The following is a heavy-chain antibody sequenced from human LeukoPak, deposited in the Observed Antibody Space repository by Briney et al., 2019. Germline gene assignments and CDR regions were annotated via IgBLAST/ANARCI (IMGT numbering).Heavy chain of an antibody. J-gene: IGHJ4*02. V-gene: IGHV3-23*01. CDR1: GFTFSSYA. Sequence: GSLRLSCAASGFTFSSYAMSWVRPAPGKGLEWVSAISGSGGSTYYADSVKGRFTISRDNSKNTLYLQMNSLRAEDTAVYYCAKDSRYCSSTSCYGLMDYWGQGTLVTVSS. CDR2: ISGSGGST. CDR3: AKDSRYCSSTSCYGLMDY. D-gene: IGHD2-2*01.